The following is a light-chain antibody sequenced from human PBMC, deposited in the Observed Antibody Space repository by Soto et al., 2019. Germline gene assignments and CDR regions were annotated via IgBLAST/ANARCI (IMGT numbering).Light chain of an antibody. V-gene: IGLV2-14*01. CDR2: DVS. Sequence: QSALTQPASVSGSPGQWITIACTGTSSDVGGYNYVSWYQQYPGKAPRLVISDVSNRPSGVSNRFSGSKSGNSASLTISGLQAEDEADYYCSSYTSSSTYVFGTGTKLTVL. J-gene: IGLJ1*01. CDR3: SSYTSSSTYV. CDR1: SSDVGGYNY.